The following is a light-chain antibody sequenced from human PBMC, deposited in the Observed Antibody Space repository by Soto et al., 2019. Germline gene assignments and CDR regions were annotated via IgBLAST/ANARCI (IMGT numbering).Light chain of an antibody. J-gene: IGLJ3*02. V-gene: IGLV1-51*01. CDR2: END. CDR3: ATRDSSLYAGV. Sequence: QSVLTQPPSVSAAPGQRVAISCSGSFSNIGTNYVSWYQVLPGSAPKLLIYENDKRPSEIFARFSASKSGTSATLAITGLQAGDEGDYYCATRDSSLYAGVFGGGTQLTVL. CDR1: FSNIGTNY.